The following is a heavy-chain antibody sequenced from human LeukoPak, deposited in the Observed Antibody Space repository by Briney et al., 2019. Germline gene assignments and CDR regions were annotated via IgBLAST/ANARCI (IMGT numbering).Heavy chain of an antibody. CDR3: ATRPDGYDDPDFDY. Sequence: GGSLRLSCAASGLSVSQRYMGWVRQAPGKGLEWVSLIYACGSTYHADSVRGRFTISRDNSKNTVNLQLNSLRVEDTALYYCATRPDGYDDPDFDYWGQGTLVRVSS. V-gene: IGHV3-66*01. CDR1: GLSVSQRY. J-gene: IGHJ4*02. D-gene: IGHD5-12*01. CDR2: IYACGST.